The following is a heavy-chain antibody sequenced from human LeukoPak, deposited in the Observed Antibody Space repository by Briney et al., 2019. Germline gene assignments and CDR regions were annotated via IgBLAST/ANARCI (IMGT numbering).Heavy chain of an antibody. CDR2: ISAYNGNT. D-gene: IGHD1-26*01. CDR3: ARDRSGSWIDYYYYYGMDV. V-gene: IGHV1-18*01. J-gene: IGHJ6*02. CDR1: GYTFTSYG. Sequence: ASVKVSCKASGYTFTSYGISWVRQAPGQGLEWMGWISAYNGNTNYAQKLQGRVTMTTDTSTSTAYMELRSLRSDDTAVYYCARDRSGSWIDYYYYYGMDVWGQGTTVTVSS.